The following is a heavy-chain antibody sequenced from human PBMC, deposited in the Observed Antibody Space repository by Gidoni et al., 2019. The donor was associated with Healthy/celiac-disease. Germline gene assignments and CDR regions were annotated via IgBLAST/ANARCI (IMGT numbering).Heavy chain of an antibody. J-gene: IGHJ4*02. CDR3: ARFIAARLLDY. Sequence: EVQLVESGGGLVKPGGSLRLPWAASGFTFSSYSMNWVRQAPGKGLEWVSSISSSSIYIYYADSVKGRFTISRANAKNSLYLQMNSLRAEDTAVYYCARFIAARLLDYWGQGTLVTVSS. CDR2: ISSSSIYI. CDR1: GFTFSSYS. D-gene: IGHD6-6*01. V-gene: IGHV3-21*01.